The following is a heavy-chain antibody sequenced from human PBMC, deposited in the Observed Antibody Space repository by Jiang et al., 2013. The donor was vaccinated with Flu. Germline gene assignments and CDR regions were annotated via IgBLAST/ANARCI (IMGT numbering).Heavy chain of an antibody. Sequence: GAEVKKPGASVKVSCKASGYTFTSYDINWVRQATGQGLEWMGWMNPNSGNTGYAQKFQGRVTMTRNTSISTAYMELSSLRSEDTAVYYCARKRLSYNWFDPWGQGTLVTVSS. CDR2: MNPNSGNT. CDR1: GYTFTSYD. V-gene: IGHV1-8*01. J-gene: IGHJ5*02. CDR3: ARKRLSYNWFDP.